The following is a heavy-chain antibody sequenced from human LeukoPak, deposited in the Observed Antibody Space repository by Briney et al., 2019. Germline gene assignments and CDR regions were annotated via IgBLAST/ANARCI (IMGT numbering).Heavy chain of an antibody. CDR1: DGSISIYY. Sequence: PSETLSLTCTVSDGSISIYYWNWIRQPPGKGLEWIGYIYNSGSSTIYNPSLQSRVTISVDMSKNQFSLRLSSVTAADTAVYLCVRDRELTYWGQGILVTVSS. V-gene: IGHV4-59*01. CDR2: IYNSGSST. D-gene: IGHD3-10*01. CDR3: VRDRELTY. J-gene: IGHJ4*02.